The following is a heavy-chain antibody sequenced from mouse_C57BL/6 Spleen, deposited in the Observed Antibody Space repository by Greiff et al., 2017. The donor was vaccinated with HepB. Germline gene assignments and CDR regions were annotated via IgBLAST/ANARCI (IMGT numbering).Heavy chain of an antibody. Sequence: VQLQQSGAELVKPGASVKISCKASGYAFSSYWMNWVKQRPGKGLEWIGQIYPGDGDTNYNGKFKGKATLTADKSSSTAYMQLSSLTSEDSAVYFCARGVVPYWYFDVWGTGTTVTVSS. V-gene: IGHV1-80*01. CDR2: IYPGDGDT. D-gene: IGHD1-1*02. J-gene: IGHJ1*03. CDR1: GYAFSSYW. CDR3: ARGVVPYWYFDV.